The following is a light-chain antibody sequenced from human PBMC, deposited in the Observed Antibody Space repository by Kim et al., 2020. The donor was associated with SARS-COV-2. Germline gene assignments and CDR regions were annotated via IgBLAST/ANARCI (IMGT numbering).Light chain of an antibody. CDR3: AAWDASLSGPV. CDR2: RNN. Sequence: GQSVDIACSGSSSNIGISYVYWYKQLQGTAPKLLIFRNNGRPSGVPVRFSCSKSGNSASLAISGLRSEDEADYYCAAWDASLSGPVFGGGTKLTVL. CDR1: SSNIGISY. V-gene: IGLV1-47*01. J-gene: IGLJ3*02.